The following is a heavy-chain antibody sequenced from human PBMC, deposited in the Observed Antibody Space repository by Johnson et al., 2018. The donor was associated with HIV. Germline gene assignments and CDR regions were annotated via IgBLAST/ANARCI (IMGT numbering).Heavy chain of an antibody. D-gene: IGHD6-13*01. V-gene: IGHV3-15*01. CDR2: TKSKTDGGTT. CDR1: GFTFSNAW. Sequence: VQLVESGGGLVKPGGSLRLSCAASGFTFSNAWMSWVRQAPGKGLEWAGCTKSKTDGGTTDYGATGKGRITISRDDSTNTLYLQMDSLKTEVTAVYYCTTDWYSSSWYGALDAFDIWCQGTMVTVSS. J-gene: IGHJ3*02. CDR3: TTDWYSSSWYGALDAFDI.